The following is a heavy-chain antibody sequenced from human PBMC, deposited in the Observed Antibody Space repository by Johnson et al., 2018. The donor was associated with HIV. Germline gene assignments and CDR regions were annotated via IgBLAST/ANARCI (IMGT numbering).Heavy chain of an antibody. Sequence: VQLVESGGGLVQPGGSLRLSCAASGFTFTTSAMSWVRQAPGKGLEWVSAISDSGDNTYYADSVRGRFTISRDNSKNTLYLQMNSLRAEDSAVYYCAKSYYEEERPMGVDAFDIWGQGTMVTVSS. V-gene: IGHV3-23*04. J-gene: IGHJ3*02. CDR2: ISDSGDNT. CDR1: GFTFTTSA. D-gene: IGHD1-26*01. CDR3: AKSYYEEERPMGVDAFDI.